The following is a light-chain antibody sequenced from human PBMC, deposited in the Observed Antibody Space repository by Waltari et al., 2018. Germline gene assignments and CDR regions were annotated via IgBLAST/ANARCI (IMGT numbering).Light chain of an antibody. J-gene: IGLJ2*01. CDR3: GAWDSSLTAGL. CDR1: SSHIARSY. V-gene: IGLV1-51*01. CDR2: DNN. Sequence: QSVLTQPPSVSAAAGQKVTISCSGSSSHIARSYFSWYQQVPGTAPKLLIYDNNKRPSGVSDRFSGSKSGSSASLAITGLQTGDEADYYCGAWDSSLTAGLFGGGTRLTVL.